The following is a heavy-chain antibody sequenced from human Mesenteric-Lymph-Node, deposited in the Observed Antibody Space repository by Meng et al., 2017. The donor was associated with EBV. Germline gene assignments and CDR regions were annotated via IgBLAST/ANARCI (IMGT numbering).Heavy chain of an antibody. Sequence: GPCMFDASVHWSLIWSFSVCSISSITGWIWVRQPPGKGLEWIGEIYHSGSTNYNTSLKSRVTISVDKSKNQFSLKLSSVTAADTAVYYCARGTVAGTHLDYWAQGTLVTVSS. CDR1: VCSISSITG. CDR3: ARGTVAGTHLDY. D-gene: IGHD6-19*01. CDR2: IYHSGST. V-gene: IGHV4-4*02. J-gene: IGHJ4*02.